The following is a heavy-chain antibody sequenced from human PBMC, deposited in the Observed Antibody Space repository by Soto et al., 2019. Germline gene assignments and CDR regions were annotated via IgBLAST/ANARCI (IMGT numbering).Heavy chain of an antibody. Sequence: SLTCTVSGGSISSSSYCGGWVRQLAGKGRERIGSIYYSGSTYYNPSLKSRVTISVDTSKNQFSLKLSSVTAADTAVYYCASPRVLLWFGELLSLSFDPWVQGTLVTVSS. D-gene: IGHD3-10*01. CDR3: ASPRVLLWFGELLSLSFDP. CDR2: IYYSGST. CDR1: GGSISSSSYC. V-gene: IGHV4-39*01. J-gene: IGHJ5*02.